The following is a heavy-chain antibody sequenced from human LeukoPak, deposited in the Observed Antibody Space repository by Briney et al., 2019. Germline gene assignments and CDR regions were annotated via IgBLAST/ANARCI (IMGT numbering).Heavy chain of an antibody. D-gene: IGHD6-13*01. J-gene: IGHJ4*02. Sequence: GGSLRLSCAASGFTFSSYSMNWVRQAPGKGLEWVSSISSSSSYIYYADSVKGRFTISRDNAKNSLYLQMNSLRAEDTAVYYCSSSHFSSSWYDYWGQGTLVTVSS. CDR2: ISSSSSYI. V-gene: IGHV3-21*01. CDR3: SSSHFSSSWYDY. CDR1: GFTFSSYS.